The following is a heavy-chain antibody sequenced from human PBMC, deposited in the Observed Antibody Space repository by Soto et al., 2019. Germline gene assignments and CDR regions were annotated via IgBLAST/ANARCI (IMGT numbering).Heavy chain of an antibody. Sequence: QVRLQGSGPGLVAPSGTLYLTCAVSGGSINSSNWWSWVRQSPGKGLEWMGEIYQSGSTKYNPSFRSRFTVSIDKPKSQVSLKLTSVTAADSAVYYCARRYFYENQGVFDVWDQGTKVTVSS. CDR1: GGSINSSNW. CDR2: IYQSGST. CDR3: ARRYFYENQGVFDV. D-gene: IGHD3-22*01. J-gene: IGHJ3*01. V-gene: IGHV4-4*02.